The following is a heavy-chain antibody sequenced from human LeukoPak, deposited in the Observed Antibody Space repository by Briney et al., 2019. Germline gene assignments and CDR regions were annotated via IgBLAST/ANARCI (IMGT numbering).Heavy chain of an antibody. D-gene: IGHD3-9*01. CDR2: ISWNSGSI. CDR3: AKDNLVSHYDILTGYYSN. V-gene: IGHV3-9*01. Sequence: GGSLRLSCAASGFTFDDYAMHWVRQAPGKGLEWVSGISWNSGSIGYADSVKGRFTISRDNAKNSLYLQMNSLRAEDTALYYCAKDNLVSHYDILTGYYSNWGQGTLVTVSS. CDR1: GFTFDDYA. J-gene: IGHJ4*02.